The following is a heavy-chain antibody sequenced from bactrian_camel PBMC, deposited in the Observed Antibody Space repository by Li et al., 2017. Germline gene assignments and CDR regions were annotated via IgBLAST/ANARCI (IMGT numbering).Heavy chain of an antibody. CDR2: LYTGGGSE. CDR3: AADSTCPPTMLAAANRGTDFGY. CDR1: GYQNSNKC. J-gene: IGHJ6*01. Sequence: DVQLVESGGGLVQPGGSLRLACVASGYQNSNKCVSWIRQAPGKEHEGVAVLYTGGGSEYYADSVKGRFIISQDSAKNTVYLQMNSLKPEDTAMYYCAADSTCPPTMLAAANRGTDFGYWGQGTQVTV. D-gene: IGHD1*01. V-gene: IGHV3S40*01.